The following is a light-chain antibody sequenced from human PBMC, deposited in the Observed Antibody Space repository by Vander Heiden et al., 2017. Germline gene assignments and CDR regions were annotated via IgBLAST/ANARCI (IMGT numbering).Light chain of an antibody. Sequence: QSALTQPASVSGSPGQSITISCTGTSTDVANYNLVSWYQQHPGKAPKFMIYEVNKRPSGVSNRFSGSKSDNTASLTISGLQAEDEGDYYCCSYAGSTTYVSGTGTKVSVL. CDR2: EVN. CDR3: CSYAGSTTYV. V-gene: IGLV2-23*02. J-gene: IGLJ1*01. CDR1: STDVANYNL.